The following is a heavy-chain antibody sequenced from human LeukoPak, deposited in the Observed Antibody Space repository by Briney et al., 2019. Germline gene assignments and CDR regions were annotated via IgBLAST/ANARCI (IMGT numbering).Heavy chain of an antibody. CDR2: MNPNSGNT. J-gene: IGHJ5*02. CDR3: ARAIAAAGSNWFDT. CDR1: GYTFTNYD. Sequence: ASVKVSCKASGYTFTNYDINWVRQATGQGPEWMGWMNPNSGNTGYAQKFQGRVTMTRDTSITTAYMEVSSLRSEDTAVYYCARAIAAAGSNWFDTWGQGTLVTVSS. D-gene: IGHD6-13*01. V-gene: IGHV1-8*01.